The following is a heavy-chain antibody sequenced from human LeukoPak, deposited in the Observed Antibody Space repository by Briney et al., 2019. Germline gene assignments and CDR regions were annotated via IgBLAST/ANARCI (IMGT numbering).Heavy chain of an antibody. CDR1: GSTIGSYA. J-gene: IGHJ4*02. Sequence: ASVKASCKPSGSTIGSYAISWVRQAPGQRLEWVGGIIPLFGAPLYAQKFQGRVTITADERTSTVYMDLSSLRSDDTAVYYCARDEEKAAGSLWGQGTPVIVSS. D-gene: IGHD6-13*01. CDR3: ARDEEKAAGSL. V-gene: IGHV1-69*01. CDR2: IIPLFGAP.